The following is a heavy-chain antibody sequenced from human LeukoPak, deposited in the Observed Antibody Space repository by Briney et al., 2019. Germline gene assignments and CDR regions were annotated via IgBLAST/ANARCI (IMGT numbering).Heavy chain of an antibody. J-gene: IGHJ4*02. V-gene: IGHV4-4*09. Sequence: PSETLSLTCTVSGVSINSYYWSWIRQPPGKGLEWIGSIYTTGDTRYNPSLKSRVTISVDTSKNQFSLKLSSVTAADTAVYYCARATPVGGVRFDYWGQGTLVTVSS. CDR2: IYTTGDT. CDR3: ARATPVGGVRFDY. CDR1: GVSINSYY. D-gene: IGHD3-16*01.